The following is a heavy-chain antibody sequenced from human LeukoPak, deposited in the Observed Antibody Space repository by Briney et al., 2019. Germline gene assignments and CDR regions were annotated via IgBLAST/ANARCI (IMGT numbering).Heavy chain of an antibody. CDR2: ISGDSATT. CDR3: AKDGYYDSSGYS. D-gene: IGHD3-22*01. J-gene: IGHJ4*02. CDR1: GFTFSSDA. Sequence: GGSLRLSCIGTGFTFSSDAMGWVRQAPGKGLEWVSLISGDSATTDYADSVKGRFTISRDNRKNSLYLQMSSLRIEDTALYYCAKDGYYDSSGYSWGQGTLVTVSS. V-gene: IGHV3-43*02.